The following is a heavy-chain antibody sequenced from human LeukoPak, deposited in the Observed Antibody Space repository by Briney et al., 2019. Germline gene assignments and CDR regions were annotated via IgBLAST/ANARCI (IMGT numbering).Heavy chain of an antibody. CDR1: GFTFSDYW. CDR2: INSDGRNI. D-gene: IGHD4-17*01. J-gene: IGHJ4*02. V-gene: IGHV3-74*01. Sequence: GGSLRLSCAASGFTFSDYWMHWVRQAPGKGLVWVSRINSDGRNIRYADSVKGRFTISRDNAKNTLYLQMNSLTPEATALYYCAREGALGYGHYTYDYWGQGTLVTVSS. CDR3: AREGALGYGHYTYDY.